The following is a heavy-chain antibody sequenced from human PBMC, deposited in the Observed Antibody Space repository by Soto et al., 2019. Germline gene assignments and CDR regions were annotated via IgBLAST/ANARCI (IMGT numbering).Heavy chain of an antibody. D-gene: IGHD6-13*01. J-gene: IGHJ4*02. CDR1: GFTFSSYA. CDR3: ARDRRSWYYFDY. CDR2: ISYDGSNK. Sequence: GESLKISCAASGFTFSSYAMHWVRQAPGKGLEWVAVISYDGSNKYYADSVKGRFTISRDNSKNTLYLQMNSLRAEDTAVYYCARDRRSWYYFDYWGQGTLVTVSS. V-gene: IGHV3-30-3*01.